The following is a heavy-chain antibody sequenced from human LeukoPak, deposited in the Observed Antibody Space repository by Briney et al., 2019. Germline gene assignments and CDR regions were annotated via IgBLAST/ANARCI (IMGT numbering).Heavy chain of an antibody. D-gene: IGHD2-21*01. CDR2: SNAGNGNT. J-gene: IGHJ4*02. V-gene: IGHV1-3*02. Sequence: ASVKVSCKASGYTFTSYAMHWVRQAPGQRLEWMGWSNAGNGNTKYSQEFQGRVTITRDTSASTAYMELRSLRSDDTAVYYCARDESLGDKDFDYWGQGTLVTVSS. CDR3: ARDESLGDKDFDY. CDR1: GYTFTSYA.